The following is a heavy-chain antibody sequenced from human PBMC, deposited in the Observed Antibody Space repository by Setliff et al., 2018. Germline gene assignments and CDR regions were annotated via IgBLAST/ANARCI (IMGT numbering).Heavy chain of an antibody. V-gene: IGHV1-18*01. J-gene: IGHJ3*02. Sequence: ASVKVSCKGSGYIFTSSGISWVRQAPGQGLEWMGWISGFNGVAKYAQNFQDRVTMATDTSTNMAYMELRSLRSDDTAIYFCALTTLPLCSGGNCPNALDIWGQGTLVTVSS. CDR3: ALTTLPLCSGGNCPNALDI. D-gene: IGHD2-15*01. CDR1: GYIFTSSG. CDR2: ISGFNGVA.